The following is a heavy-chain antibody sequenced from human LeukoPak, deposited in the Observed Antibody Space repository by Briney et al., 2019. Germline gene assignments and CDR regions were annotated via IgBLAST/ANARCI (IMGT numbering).Heavy chain of an antibody. D-gene: IGHD2-15*01. Sequence: GGSLRLSCVASGFTFYSYAMSWVRQAPGKGLEWVSAISGSGGSTYYADSVKGRFTISRDNSKNTLYLQMNSLRAEDTAVYYCAKEVSGGSYFDYWGQGTLVTVSS. CDR2: ISGSGGST. V-gene: IGHV3-23*01. J-gene: IGHJ4*02. CDR1: GFTFYSYA. CDR3: AKEVSGGSYFDY.